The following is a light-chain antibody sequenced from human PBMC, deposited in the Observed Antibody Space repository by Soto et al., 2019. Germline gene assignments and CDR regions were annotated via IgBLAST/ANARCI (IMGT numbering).Light chain of an antibody. V-gene: IGLV1-44*01. CDR1: SSNIGRNT. CDR3: AAWDDSLNGVV. J-gene: IGLJ2*01. Sequence: QTVVTQPPSASGTPGQRVTIACSGSSSNIGRNTVHWYQQLPGTTPKLLIYSNDQRPTGVPDRFSGSKSGSSASLAISGLQSEDEADNYCAAWDDSLNGVVFGGGTKLTVL. CDR2: SND.